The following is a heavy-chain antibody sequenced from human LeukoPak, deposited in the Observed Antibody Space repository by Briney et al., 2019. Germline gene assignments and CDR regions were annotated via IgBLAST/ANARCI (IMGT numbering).Heavy chain of an antibody. Sequence: GGSLRLSCAASGFTFSSYAMSWVRQAPGKGPEWVSTVSGNGGITYYADSMKGRFTISRDNSKNTLFLQMNSLRGEDTAVYYCAKDPVYGSGQSHPSDYWGQGTLVTVSS. CDR3: AKDPVYGSGQSHPSDY. V-gene: IGHV3-23*01. D-gene: IGHD3-3*01. J-gene: IGHJ4*02. CDR2: VSGNGGIT. CDR1: GFTFSSYA.